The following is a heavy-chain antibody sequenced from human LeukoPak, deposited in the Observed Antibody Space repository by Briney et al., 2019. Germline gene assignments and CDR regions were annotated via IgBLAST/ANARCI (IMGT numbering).Heavy chain of an antibody. J-gene: IGHJ4*02. D-gene: IGHD3-10*02. CDR3: ARDEVFSSFDY. V-gene: IGHV3-30-3*01. CDR2: ISYDGSNK. CDR1: GFTFSSYA. Sequence: PGGSLRLSCAASGFTFSSYAMHWVRQAPGKGLEWVAVISYDGSNKYYADSVKGRFTISRDNSKSTLYLQMNSLRAEDTAVYYCARDEVFSSFDYWGRGTLVTVSS.